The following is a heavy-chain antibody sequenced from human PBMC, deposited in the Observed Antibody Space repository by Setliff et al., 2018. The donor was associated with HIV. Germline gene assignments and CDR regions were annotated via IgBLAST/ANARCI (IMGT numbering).Heavy chain of an antibody. CDR3: TRRDVTTGMDS. J-gene: IGHJ4*02. CDR2: IFYTGST. CDR1: GGSISSSSYY. D-gene: IGHD4-17*01. V-gene: IGHV4-39*01. Sequence: LPETLSLTCTVSGGSISSSSYYWDWIRQPPGKSLEWVGSIFYTGSTNYRPSLESRVIVSLDTSKNQFSLKLSSVTAADTAVYYCTRRDVTTGMDSWGPGILVTVSS.